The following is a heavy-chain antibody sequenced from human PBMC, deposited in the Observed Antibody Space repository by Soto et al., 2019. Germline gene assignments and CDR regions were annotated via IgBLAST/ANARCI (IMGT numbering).Heavy chain of an antibody. CDR1: GGSISSYF. J-gene: IGHJ4*02. CDR2: VYYTGTT. D-gene: IGHD2-2*01. Sequence: SETLSLTCTVSGGSISSYFYIWVRQPPGKGLEWIGSVYYTGTTDYNPSLKSRVTISVDTSKTQFSLNLRSVTAADTAVYYCAIELPAVPRAFDFCCRGPLVTVFS. CDR3: AIELPAVPRAFDF. V-gene: IGHV4-59*01.